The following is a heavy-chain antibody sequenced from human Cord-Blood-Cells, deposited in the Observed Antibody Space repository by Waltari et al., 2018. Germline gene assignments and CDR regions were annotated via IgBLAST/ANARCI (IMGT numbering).Heavy chain of an antibody. CDR1: GFTFSSYA. CDR2: IRGSGGST. V-gene: IGHV3-23*01. D-gene: IGHD3-22*01. Sequence: EVQLLESGGGLVQPGGSLRLSCAASGFTFSSYAMRWVRQAPGKGLEGVSAIRGSGGSTYYADAVEGRFTISRDNSKNTLYLQMTSLRAEDTAVYYCAKEGGFGTMIVVANDAFDIWGQGTMVTVSS. CDR3: AKEGGFGTMIVVANDAFDI. J-gene: IGHJ3*02.